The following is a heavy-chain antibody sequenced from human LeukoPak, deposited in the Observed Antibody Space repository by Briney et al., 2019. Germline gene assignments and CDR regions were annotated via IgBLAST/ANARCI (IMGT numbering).Heavy chain of an antibody. CDR2: LGSTGNT. D-gene: IGHD2-8*01. CDR1: GFTFSSFA. CDR3: ARMAYSNRSEFDY. Sequence: GGSLRLSCVASGFTFSSFAMSWVRLAPGKGLEWVSTLGSTGNTFYSDSVKGRFTVSRDTSKNTLYLQMNSLRAEDTAVYYCARMAYSNRSEFDYWGQGTLVTVSS. V-gene: IGHV3-23*01. J-gene: IGHJ4*02.